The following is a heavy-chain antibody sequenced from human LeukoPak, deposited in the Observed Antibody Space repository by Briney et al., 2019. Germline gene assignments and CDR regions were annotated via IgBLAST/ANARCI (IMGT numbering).Heavy chain of an antibody. V-gene: IGHV3-74*01. Sequence: PGGSLRLSCAASGFTFSSYWMHWVRQAPGKGLVWVSLINSDGSSTSYADSVKGRFTISRDNAKNTLYVEMNSLRAEDTAVYYCVRDKYYGLDYWGQGTLVTVSS. CDR3: VRDKYYGLDY. J-gene: IGHJ4*02. CDR1: GFTFSSYW. D-gene: IGHD3-10*01. CDR2: INSDGSST.